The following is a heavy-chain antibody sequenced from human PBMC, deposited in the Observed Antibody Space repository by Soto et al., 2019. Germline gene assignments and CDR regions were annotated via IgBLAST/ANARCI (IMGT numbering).Heavy chain of an antibody. CDR1: GYTFTSYY. CDR2: INPSGGST. J-gene: IGHJ6*03. D-gene: IGHD3-10*01. CDR3: ARDPFTMVRGVIGYYMDV. Sequence: GASVKVSCKASGYTFTSYYMHWVRQAPGQGLEWMGIINPSGGSTSYAQKFQGRVTMTRDTSTSTVYMELSSLRSEDTAVYYCARDPFTMVRGVIGYYMDVCGKGNTVTVSS. V-gene: IGHV1-46*03.